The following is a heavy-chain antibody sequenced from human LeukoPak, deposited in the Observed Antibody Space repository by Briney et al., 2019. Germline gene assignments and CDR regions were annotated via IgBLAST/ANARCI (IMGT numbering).Heavy chain of an antibody. V-gene: IGHV3-21*01. Sequence: PWGSLRLSCAASGFTFSSYSMNWVRQAPGKGLEWVSYISSSSSYIYYAYSVKGRFTISRDNAKNSLYLQMNSLRAEDTAVYYCARTGYSYGYPFDYWGQGTLVTVSS. CDR2: ISSSSSYI. CDR1: GFTFSSYS. CDR3: ARTGYSYGYPFDY. D-gene: IGHD5-18*01. J-gene: IGHJ4*02.